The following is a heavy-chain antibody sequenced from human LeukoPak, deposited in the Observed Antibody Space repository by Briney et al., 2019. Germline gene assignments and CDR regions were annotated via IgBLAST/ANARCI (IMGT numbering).Heavy chain of an antibody. V-gene: IGHV3-15*01. D-gene: IGHD2-2*01. CDR3: KVVVVPAAIGYYYYYMDV. CDR2: IKSKTDGGTT. Sequence: GGSLRLSCAASGFTFSNAWMSWARQAPGKGLEWVGRIKSKTDGGTTDYAAPVKGRFTISRDDSKNTLYLQMNSLKTEDTAVYYCKVVVVPAAIGYYYYYMDVWGKGTAVTVSS. CDR1: GFTFSNAW. J-gene: IGHJ6*03.